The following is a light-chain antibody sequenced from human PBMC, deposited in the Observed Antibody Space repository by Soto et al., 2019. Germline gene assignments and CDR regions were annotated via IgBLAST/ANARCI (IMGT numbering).Light chain of an antibody. CDR1: QSVSSY. J-gene: IGKJ1*01. V-gene: IGKV3-11*01. Sequence: VMTQSLGTLSVSLGERATLSCRASQSVSSYLAWYQQKPGQAPRLLIYDASNRATGIPARFSGSGSGTDFTFTISSLEPEDFAVYYCQQRRTFCQGSKVDIK. CDR3: QQRRT. CDR2: DAS.